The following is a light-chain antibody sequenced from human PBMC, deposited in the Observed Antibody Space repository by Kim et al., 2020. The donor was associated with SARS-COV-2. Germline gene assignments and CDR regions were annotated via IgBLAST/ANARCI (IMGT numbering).Light chain of an antibody. J-gene: IGLJ2*01. CDR3: QVWDNSLEV. CDR1: NLQFKY. CDR2: QDN. Sequence: SYELTQPPSVSVSPGETATISCTGDNLQFKYVCWYQRTAGHSPVLVLYQDNKRPSGIPERFSGSNSGNTATLTISGTQAMDEADYYCQVWDNSLEVFGAGTQLTFL. V-gene: IGLV3-1*01.